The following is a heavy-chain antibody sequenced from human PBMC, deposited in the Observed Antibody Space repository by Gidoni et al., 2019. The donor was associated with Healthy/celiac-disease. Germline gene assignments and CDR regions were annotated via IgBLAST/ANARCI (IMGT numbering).Heavy chain of an antibody. Sequence: QVQLQQWGAGLLKPSETLSLTCAVYGGSFSRYYWSWIRQPPGKGLEWIGEISHSGSTNYNPSLKSRVTISVDTSKNQFSLKLSSVTAADTAVYYCARVRVWRYSSGWYGGYFDYWGQGTLVTVSS. D-gene: IGHD6-19*01. V-gene: IGHV4-34*01. CDR2: ISHSGST. CDR1: GGSFSRYY. CDR3: ARVRVWRYSSGWYGGYFDY. J-gene: IGHJ4*02.